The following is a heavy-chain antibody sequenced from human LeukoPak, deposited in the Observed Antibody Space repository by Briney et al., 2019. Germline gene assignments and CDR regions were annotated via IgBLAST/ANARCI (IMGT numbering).Heavy chain of an antibody. CDR2: ISGSGGST. CDR1: GFTFSSYA. D-gene: IGHD6-6*01. CDR3: AKDLDYSSSSTFDY. V-gene: IGHV3-23*01. Sequence: GGFLRLSCAASGFTFSSYAMSWVRQAPGKGLEWVSAISGSGGSTYYADSVKGRFTISRDNSKNTLCLQMNSLRAEDTAVYYCAKDLDYSSSSTFDYWGQGTLVTVSS. J-gene: IGHJ4*02.